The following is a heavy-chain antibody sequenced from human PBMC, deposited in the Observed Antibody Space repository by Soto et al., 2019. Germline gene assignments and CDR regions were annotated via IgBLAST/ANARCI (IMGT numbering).Heavy chain of an antibody. CDR3: VGGQFYFDY. Sequence: QVQLVESGGGVVQPGRSLRLSCAASGFPFTSYGMHWVREGPGKGLEWLAVISYDGSNKFYADSVRGRFTISRDNSKNTLYLQMNSLRPEDRALYYCVGGQFYFDYRGQGTLVIVS. CDR1: GFPFTSYG. D-gene: IGHD3-10*01. J-gene: IGHJ4*02. CDR2: ISYDGSNK. V-gene: IGHV3-30*03.